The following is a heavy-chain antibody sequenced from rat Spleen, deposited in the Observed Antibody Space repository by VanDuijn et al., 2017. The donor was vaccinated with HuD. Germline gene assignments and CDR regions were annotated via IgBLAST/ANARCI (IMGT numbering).Heavy chain of an antibody. Sequence: EVQLVESGGGLVQPGRSLKLSCAASGFTFSDYNMAWVRQAPKKGLEWVATISYDGSSTYYRDSVKGRFTISRDNAKSTLYLQMDSLRSEDTATYYCARLDSGYDYWGQGVMVTVSS. CDR1: GFTFSDYN. V-gene: IGHV5-7*01. CDR3: ARLDSGYDY. CDR2: ISYDGSST. J-gene: IGHJ2*01. D-gene: IGHD4-3*01.